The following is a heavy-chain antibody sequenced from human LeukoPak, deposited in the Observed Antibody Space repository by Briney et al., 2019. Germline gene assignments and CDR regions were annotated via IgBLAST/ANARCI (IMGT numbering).Heavy chain of an antibody. V-gene: IGHV3-7*01. Sequence: GGSLRLSCAASGFTFSNYWMTWVRQAPGKGLEWVANIKEDGSEKYYVDSVKGRFTISRDNAKNSLYLQMNSLRAEDTALYYCARDTAVPSTTAYDYWGQGTLVTVSS. CDR1: GFTFSNYW. D-gene: IGHD6-19*01. CDR3: ARDTAVPSTTAYDY. CDR2: IKEDGSEK. J-gene: IGHJ4*02.